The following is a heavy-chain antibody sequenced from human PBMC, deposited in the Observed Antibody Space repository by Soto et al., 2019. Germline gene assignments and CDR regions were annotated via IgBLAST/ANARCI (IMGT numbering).Heavy chain of an antibody. D-gene: IGHD2-2*01. CDR1: GFTFSSYA. Sequence: GGSLRLSCAVSGFTFSSYAMSWVRQAPGKGLEWVSAISGSGGSTYYADSVKGRFTISRDNSKNTLYLQMNSLRAEDTAVYYCATQASLGYCSSTSCRDYYYYGMDVWGQGTTVTVSS. CDR3: ATQASLGYCSSTSCRDYYYYGMDV. J-gene: IGHJ6*02. V-gene: IGHV3-23*01. CDR2: ISGSGGST.